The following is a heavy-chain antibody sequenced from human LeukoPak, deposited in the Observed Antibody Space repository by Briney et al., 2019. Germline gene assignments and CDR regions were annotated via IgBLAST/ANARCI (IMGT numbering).Heavy chain of an antibody. CDR2: ISSSSGYI. CDR3: ARDRGIVGTTGYYYMDV. CDR1: GFTFSSYS. J-gene: IGHJ6*03. D-gene: IGHD1-26*01. V-gene: IGHV3-21*01. Sequence: GGSLRLSCAASGFTFSSYSMNWVRQAPGKGLEWVSSISSSSGYIYYADSVKGRFTISRDNAKNSLYLQMNSLRVEDTAVYYCARDRGIVGTTGYYYMDVWGKGTTVTVSS.